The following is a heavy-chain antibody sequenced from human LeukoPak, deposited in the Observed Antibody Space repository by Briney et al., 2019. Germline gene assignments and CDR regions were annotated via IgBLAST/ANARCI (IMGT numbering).Heavy chain of an antibody. D-gene: IGHD1-26*01. V-gene: IGHV3-72*01. CDR3: VRVISGSYAFDI. Sequence: GGSLRLSCAASGFIFSDHYMDWVRQAPGKGLDWVGRSRNKANSYTTEYAASVKGRFTISRDDSKNSLYLQMSSPKTEDTAVYYCVRVISGSYAFDIWGQGTMVTVSS. J-gene: IGHJ3*02. CDR2: SRNKANSYTT. CDR1: GFIFSDHY.